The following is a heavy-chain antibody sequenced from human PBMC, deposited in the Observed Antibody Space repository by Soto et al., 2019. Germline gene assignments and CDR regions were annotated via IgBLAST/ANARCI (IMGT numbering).Heavy chain of an antibody. D-gene: IGHD6-19*01. CDR1: GFTFSSYA. Sequence: EVQLLESGGGLVQPGGSLRLSCAASGFTFSSYAMRWVRQAPGKGLEWVSAISGSGGSTYYADSVKGRFTLSRDNSKNALYLQMNSLRAEDTGVYYCAKQKYSSGWYSHYFDYWGQGTLVTVSS. V-gene: IGHV3-23*01. CDR2: ISGSGGST. CDR3: AKQKYSSGWYSHYFDY. J-gene: IGHJ4*02.